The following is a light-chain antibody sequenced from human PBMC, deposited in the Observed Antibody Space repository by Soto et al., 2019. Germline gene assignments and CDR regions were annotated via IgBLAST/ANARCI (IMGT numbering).Light chain of an antibody. CDR1: QSVSSS. J-gene: IGKJ1*01. Sequence: DIVVTQSPATLSLSPGARATLSCRASQSVSSSLAWYQQPPGQAPRLLIYGASTRATGIPASFSGSGSGTEFPPTISRLQSEDVAVYYCQQYNTWWTFGQGTKVDIK. V-gene: IGKV3-15*01. CDR2: GAS. CDR3: QQYNTWWT.